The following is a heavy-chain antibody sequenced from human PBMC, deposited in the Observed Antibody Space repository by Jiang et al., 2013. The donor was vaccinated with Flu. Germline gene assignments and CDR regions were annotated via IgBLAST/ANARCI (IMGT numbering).Heavy chain of an antibody. J-gene: IGHJ4*02. V-gene: IGHV5-10-1*01. Sequence: KKPGESLRISCKASGYAFTTYWISWVRQMPGKGLEWMGRIDASDSHTKYSPSFQGHVSISVDKSTNTAYLEWSSLKASDTAMYYCARQEVPMPIGYWGQGTLVTVSS. D-gene: IGHD2-2*01. CDR2: IDASDSHT. CDR3: ARQEVPMPIGY. CDR1: GYAFTTYW.